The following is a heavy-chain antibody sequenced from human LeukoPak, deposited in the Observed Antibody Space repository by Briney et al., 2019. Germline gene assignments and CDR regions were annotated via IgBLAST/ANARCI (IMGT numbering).Heavy chain of an antibody. V-gene: IGHV4-39*01. D-gene: IGHD4-17*01. CDR2: IFYGTS. Sequence: SETLSLTRTVSGDSVSSPTYFWGWIRHPPGKGLEWIGSIFYGTSYYNPSLKSRVTISVDTSTNQFSLKLSSVTAADTAVYYCARGGYGDYLPKYWGQGTLVTVSS. J-gene: IGHJ4*02. CDR3: ARGGYGDYLPKY. CDR1: GDSVSSPTYF.